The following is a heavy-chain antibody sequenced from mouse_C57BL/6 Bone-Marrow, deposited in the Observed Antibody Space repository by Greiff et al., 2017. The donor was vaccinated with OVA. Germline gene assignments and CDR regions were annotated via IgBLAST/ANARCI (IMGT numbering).Heavy chain of an antibody. V-gene: IGHV1-63*01. Sequence: VQLQESGAELVRPGTSVKMSCKASGYTFTNYWIGWAKQRPGHGLEWIGDIYPGGGYTNYNEKFKGKATLTADKSSSTADMQFSSLTSEDSAIYYCARSLDYAWFAYWGQGTLVTVSA. D-gene: IGHD2-4*01. CDR3: ARSLDYAWFAY. J-gene: IGHJ3*01. CDR2: IYPGGGYT. CDR1: GYTFTNYW.